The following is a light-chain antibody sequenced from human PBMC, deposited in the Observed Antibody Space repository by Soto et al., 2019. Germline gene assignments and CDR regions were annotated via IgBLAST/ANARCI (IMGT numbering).Light chain of an antibody. J-gene: IGLJ2*01. V-gene: IGLV2-8*01. Sequence: QSALTQPPSASGSPGQSVTISCTGTSSDVGGYEYVSWYQQHPGKAPKFMIYEVSKRPSGVPDRFSGSKSGNTAFLTVSGLLAEDEADYYSSSYAASKSVVFGGGTKLPVL. CDR3: SSYAASKSVV. CDR1: SSDVGGYEY. CDR2: EVS.